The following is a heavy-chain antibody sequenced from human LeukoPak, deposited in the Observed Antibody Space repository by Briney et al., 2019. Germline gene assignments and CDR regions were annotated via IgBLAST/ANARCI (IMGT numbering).Heavy chain of an antibody. CDR3: ARATITTRWFDP. Sequence: PGGSLRLSCAASGFAFSDYYMSWIRQAQGKGLEWVSYISSSGATIYYADSVKGRFSISRDNAKNTLYLQMNSLRAEDTAVYYCARATITTRWFDPWGQGTLVTVSS. D-gene: IGHD4-11*01. V-gene: IGHV3-11*01. CDR1: GFAFSDYY. CDR2: ISSSGATI. J-gene: IGHJ5*02.